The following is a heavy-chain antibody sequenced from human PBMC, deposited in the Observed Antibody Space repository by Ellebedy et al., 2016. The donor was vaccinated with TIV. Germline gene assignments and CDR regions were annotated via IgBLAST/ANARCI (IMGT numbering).Heavy chain of an antibody. V-gene: IGHV3-30*01. D-gene: IGHD3-10*01. Sequence: PGGSLRLYCAASGYTFSSYAMHWVRQAPGEGLAWVAVISYDGSNKYYADSVKARFTVSRDNSKNTLYLQMNSLRAEDTSVYYCARDQWFAEPFYGMDVWGQGTTVTVSS. CDR3: ARDQWFAEPFYGMDV. CDR2: ISYDGSNK. J-gene: IGHJ6*02. CDR1: GYTFSSYA.